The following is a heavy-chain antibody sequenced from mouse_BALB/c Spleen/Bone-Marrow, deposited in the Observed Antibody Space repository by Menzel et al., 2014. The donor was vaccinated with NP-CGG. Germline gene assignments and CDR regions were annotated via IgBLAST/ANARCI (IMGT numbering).Heavy chain of an antibody. CDR2: ISSGSSTI. Sequence: EVKLVESGGGLVQPGGSRKLSCAASGFTFSSFGMHWVRQAPEKGLEWVAYISSGSSTIYYADTVKGRFTISRDNPKNTLFLQMTSLRSEDTAMYYCASSPYGYFDDWGQGTTLTVSS. D-gene: IGHD1-1*01. J-gene: IGHJ2*01. CDR1: GFTFSSFG. CDR3: ASSPYGYFDD. V-gene: IGHV5-17*02.